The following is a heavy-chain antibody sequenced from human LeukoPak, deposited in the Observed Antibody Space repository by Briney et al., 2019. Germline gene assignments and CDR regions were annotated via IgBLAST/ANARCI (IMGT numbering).Heavy chain of an antibody. Sequence: ASVKVSCKASGYTFTGYYMHWVRQAPGQGLEWMGWINPNSGGTNYAQKFQGRVTMTRDTSISTAYMELSRLRSDDTAVYYCARDNPLSSGWIDYWGQGTLVTVSS. D-gene: IGHD6-19*01. J-gene: IGHJ4*02. CDR1: GYTFTGYY. CDR2: INPNSGGT. V-gene: IGHV1-2*02. CDR3: ARDNPLSSGWIDY.